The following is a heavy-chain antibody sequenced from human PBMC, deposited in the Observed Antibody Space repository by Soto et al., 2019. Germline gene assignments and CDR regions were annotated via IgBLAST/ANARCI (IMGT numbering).Heavy chain of an antibody. J-gene: IGHJ4*02. Sequence: PSETLFTTCTVSGSSISSSSYYWGWVRLHTRKGLEWIRSVYNSGSTYYTPSLKSRVTISLYTSNSQVPLELSSVTAADTAVYYCARGLITGSQYSGGWYYFDSWGQGTQVTVS. CDR2: VYNSGST. CDR1: GSSISSSSYY. D-gene: IGHD1-26*01. V-gene: IGHV4-39*06. CDR3: ARGLITGSQYSGGWYYFDS.